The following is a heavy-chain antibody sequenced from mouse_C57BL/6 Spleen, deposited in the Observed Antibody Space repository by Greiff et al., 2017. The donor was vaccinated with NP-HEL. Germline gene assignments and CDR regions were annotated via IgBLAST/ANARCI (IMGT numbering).Heavy chain of an antibody. CDR2: INPYNGGT. CDR1: GYTSTDYY. CDR3: ARNYGSSHWYFDV. Sequence: EVQLQQSGPVLVKPGASVKMSCKASGYTSTDYYMNWVKQSHGKSLEWIGVINPYNGGTSYNQKFKGKATLTVDKSSSTAYMELNSLTSEDSAVYYCARNYGSSHWYFDVWGTGTTVTVSS. D-gene: IGHD1-1*01. V-gene: IGHV1-19*01. J-gene: IGHJ1*03.